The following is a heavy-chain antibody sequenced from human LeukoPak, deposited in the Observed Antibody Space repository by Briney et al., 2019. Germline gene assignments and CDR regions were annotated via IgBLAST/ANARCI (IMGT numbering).Heavy chain of an antibody. D-gene: IGHD5-12*01. V-gene: IGHV3-48*03. CDR1: GFTFSSFE. CDR2: ISISGATI. J-gene: IGHJ4*02. Sequence: QPGGSLRLSCAAPGFTFSSFEMSWVRQAPGKGLEWVSYISISGATIYYADSAKGRFTISRDNAKNSLYLQMNSLRAEDTAVYYCAREMGGYPFDNWGQGTLVIVSS. CDR3: AREMGGYPFDN.